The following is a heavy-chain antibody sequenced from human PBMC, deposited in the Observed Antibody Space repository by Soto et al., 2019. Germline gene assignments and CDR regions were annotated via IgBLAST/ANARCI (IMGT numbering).Heavy chain of an antibody. V-gene: IGHV4-59*08. CDR3: ARHSPNDYCDYDPLWYFQH. D-gene: IGHD4-17*01. CDR1: GGSISSYY. J-gene: IGHJ1*01. Sequence: SETLSLTCTVSGGSISSYYWSWIRQPPGKGLEWIGYIYYSGSTNYNPSLKSRVTISVDTSKNQFSLKLSSVTAADTAVYYCARHSPNDYCDYDPLWYFQHWGQGTLVTVSS. CDR2: IYYSGST.